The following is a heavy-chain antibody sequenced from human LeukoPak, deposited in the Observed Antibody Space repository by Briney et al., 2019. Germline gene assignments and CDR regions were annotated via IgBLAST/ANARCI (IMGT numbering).Heavy chain of an antibody. CDR2: IYHSGST. CDR1: GGSIKSNNW. V-gene: IGHV4-4*02. Sequence: PSGTLSLTCAVSGGSIKSNNWWSWVRQPPGKGLEWIGYIYHSGSTNYNPSLKSRVTISVDTSKNQFSLKLSSVTAADTAVYYCARVAYGSGSYYPYYYYYGMDVWGQGTTVTVSS. J-gene: IGHJ6*02. CDR3: ARVAYGSGSYYPYYYYYGMDV. D-gene: IGHD3-10*01.